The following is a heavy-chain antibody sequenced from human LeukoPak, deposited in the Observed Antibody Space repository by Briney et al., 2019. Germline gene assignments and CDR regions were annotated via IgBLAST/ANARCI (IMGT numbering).Heavy chain of an antibody. CDR2: IYTSGST. J-gene: IGHJ5*02. CDR1: GGSISSYY. Sequence: SETLSLTCTVSGGSISSYYWSWIRQTPRKRLERMGCIYTSGSTNYNPSLKSRVTISVDTSKNQFSLTLSSVTAADTAVYYGARHRGPNYGSGSYYTVGWFDPWGQGTLVTVSS. CDR3: ARHRGPNYGSGSYYTVGWFDP. D-gene: IGHD3-10*01. V-gene: IGHV4-4*09.